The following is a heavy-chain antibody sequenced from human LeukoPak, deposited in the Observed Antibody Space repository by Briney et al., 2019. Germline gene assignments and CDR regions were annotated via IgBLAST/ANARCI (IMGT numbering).Heavy chain of an antibody. V-gene: IGHV4-4*07. Sequence: SETLSLTCTASGGSISSYYWSWIRQPAGKGLEWIGRIYTSGTTNYNPSLKSRVTMSVDTSKNQFSLRLSSVTAAGTAVYYCARVQGVTETLYYFDYWGQGTLVTVSS. CDR2: IYTSGTT. CDR3: ARVQGVTETLYYFDY. J-gene: IGHJ4*02. CDR1: GGSISSYY. D-gene: IGHD2-21*02.